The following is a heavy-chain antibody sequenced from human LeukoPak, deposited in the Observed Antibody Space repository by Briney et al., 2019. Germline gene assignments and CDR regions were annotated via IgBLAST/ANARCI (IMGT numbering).Heavy chain of an antibody. CDR3: ARLFWSGYYYYFDY. V-gene: IGHV1-18*01. CDR2: ISAYNGNT. J-gene: IGHJ4*02. CDR1: GYTFTSHG. Sequence: ASVKVSCKASGYTFTSHGISWVRQAPGQGLEWMGWISAYNGNTNYAQKLQGRVTMTTDTSTSTAYMELRSLRSDDTAVYYCARLFWSGYYYYFDYWGQGTLVTVSS. D-gene: IGHD3-3*01.